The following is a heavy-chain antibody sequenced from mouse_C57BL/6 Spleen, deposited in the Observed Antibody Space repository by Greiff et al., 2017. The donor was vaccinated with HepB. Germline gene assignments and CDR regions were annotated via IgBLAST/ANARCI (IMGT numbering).Heavy chain of an antibody. J-gene: IGHJ4*01. CDR3: ARALLLRYAMDY. CDR1: GFTFSSYA. D-gene: IGHD1-1*01. V-gene: IGHV5-4*03. Sequence: EVMLVESGGGLVKPGGSLKLSCAASGFTFSSYAMSWVRQTPEKRLEWVATISDGGSYTYYPDNVKGRFTISRDNAKNNLYLQMSHLKSEDTAMYYCARALLLRYAMDYWGQGTSVTVSS. CDR2: ISDGGSYT.